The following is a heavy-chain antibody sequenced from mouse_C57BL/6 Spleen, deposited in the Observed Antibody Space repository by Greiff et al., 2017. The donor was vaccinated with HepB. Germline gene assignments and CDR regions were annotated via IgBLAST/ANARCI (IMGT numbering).Heavy chain of an antibody. D-gene: IGHD1-1*01. CDR3: AREGSYYYGSSYSY. J-gene: IGHJ3*01. CDR1: GYTFTSYW. Sequence: VQLQQPGAELVKPGASVKMSCKASGYTFTSYWITWVKQRPGQGLEWIGDIYPGSGSTNYNEKFKSKATLTVDTSSSTAYMQLSSLTSEDSAVYYCAREGSYYYGSSYSYWGQGTLVTVSA. CDR2: IYPGSGST. V-gene: IGHV1-55*01.